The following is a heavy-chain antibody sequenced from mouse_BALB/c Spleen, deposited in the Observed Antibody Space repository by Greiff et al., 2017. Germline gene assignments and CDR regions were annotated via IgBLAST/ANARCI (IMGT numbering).Heavy chain of an antibody. CDR1: GFTFSSYA. V-gene: IGHV5-6-5*01. CDR3: ARREGNYGWYYFDY. D-gene: IGHD2-1*01. CDR2: ISSGGST. Sequence: EVHLVESGGGLVKPGGSLKLSCAASGFTFSSYAMSWVRQTPEKRLEWVASISSGGSTYYPDSVKGRFTISRDNARNILYLQMSSLRSEDTAMYYCARREGNYGWYYFDYWGQGTTRTVSS. J-gene: IGHJ2*01.